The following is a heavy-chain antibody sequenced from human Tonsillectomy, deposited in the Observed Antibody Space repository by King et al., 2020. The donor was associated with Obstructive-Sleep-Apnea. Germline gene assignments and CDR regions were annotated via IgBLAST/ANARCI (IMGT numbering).Heavy chain of an antibody. CDR1: GFTFDVYA. Sequence: VQLVESGGGLVQPGRSLRLSCAASGFTFDVYAMHWGRQAPGKGLEWVSSIIWNSGSIAYADSVDGRFPSSRDNDKKSLYLQMNSLRAEDTAVYYCAKDSYYDSGGPYYYDMDVWGQGTPVTVSS. CDR2: IIWNSGSI. V-gene: IGHV3-9*01. D-gene: IGHD3-22*01. J-gene: IGHJ6*02. CDR3: AKDSYYDSGGPYYYDMDV.